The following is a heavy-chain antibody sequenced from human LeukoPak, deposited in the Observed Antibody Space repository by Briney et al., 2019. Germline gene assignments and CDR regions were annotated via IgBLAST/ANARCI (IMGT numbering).Heavy chain of an antibody. Sequence: PGGSLRLSCAASGFTFSSYAMSWVRQAPGKGLEWVSAISGSGGSTYYADSVKGRFTISRDNSKNTLYLQMNSLRAEDTAVYYCAKAPRRTMVTADGGANYWGQGTLVTVSS. CDR3: AKAPRRTMVTADGGANY. V-gene: IGHV3-23*01. J-gene: IGHJ4*02. CDR1: GFTFSSYA. D-gene: IGHD3-10*01. CDR2: ISGSGGST.